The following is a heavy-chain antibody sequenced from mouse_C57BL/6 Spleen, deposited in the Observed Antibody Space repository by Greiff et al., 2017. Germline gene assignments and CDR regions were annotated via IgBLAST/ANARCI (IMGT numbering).Heavy chain of an antibody. V-gene: IGHV1-76*01. Sequence: QVQLKQPGAELVRPGASVKLSCKASGYTFTDYYINWVKQRPGQGLEWIARIYPGSGNTYYTEKIKGKVTLTAEKSSSTAYMQLSSLSSEAAAVYFCARTNSYAMDYWGQGTSVTVSS. D-gene: IGHD4-1*01. CDR1: GYTFTDYY. CDR2: IYPGSGNT. CDR3: ARTNSYAMDY. J-gene: IGHJ4*01.